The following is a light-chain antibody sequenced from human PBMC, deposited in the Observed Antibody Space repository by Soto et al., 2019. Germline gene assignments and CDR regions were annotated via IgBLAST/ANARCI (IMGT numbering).Light chain of an antibody. V-gene: IGLV2-14*01. J-gene: IGLJ1*01. CDR1: SSDVGGYNY. Sequence: QSVLTQPASVSGSPGQSITISCTGTSSDVGGYNYVSWYQQHPGKAPKLMIYEVSNRPSGVSNRFSGSKSGNTASLTISGLHAEDEADYYCSSYTSSSTNYVFGTGTKVTV. CDR2: EVS. CDR3: SSYTSSSTNYV.